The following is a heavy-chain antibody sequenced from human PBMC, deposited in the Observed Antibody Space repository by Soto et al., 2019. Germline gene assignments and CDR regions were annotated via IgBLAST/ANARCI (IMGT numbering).Heavy chain of an antibody. V-gene: IGHV4-31*03. D-gene: IGHD6-25*01. Sequence: QVLQQESGPRLLKPSQTLSLTCIVSGGSVGSGAYYWSWIRRLPGKGLEWIGQVYSNDITDYNPSLRGRVTVSSDMSNKTFSLRLTSMTVADTAVYYCAREWAAAHAFDHWGQGTLVTVSS. J-gene: IGHJ4*02. CDR2: VYSNDIT. CDR1: GGSVGSGAYY. CDR3: AREWAAAHAFDH.